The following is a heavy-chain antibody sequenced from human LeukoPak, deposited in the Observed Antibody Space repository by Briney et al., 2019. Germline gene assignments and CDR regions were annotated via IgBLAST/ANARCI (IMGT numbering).Heavy chain of an antibody. CDR1: GFTFNSYA. CDR3: AKWLSESYYSSFDY. V-gene: IGHV3-23*01. Sequence: GGSLRLSCAASGFTFNSYAMSWVRQAPGKGLEWVSTIGGSRGGIYYAESVKGRFTISRDNSKNTLYLQMNSLRAEDTAVYYCAKWLSESYYSSFDYWGQGTLVTVFS. D-gene: IGHD3-10*01. J-gene: IGHJ4*02. CDR2: IGGSRGGI.